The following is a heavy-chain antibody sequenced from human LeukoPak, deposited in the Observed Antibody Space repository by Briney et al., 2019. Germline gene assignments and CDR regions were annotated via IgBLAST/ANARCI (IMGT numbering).Heavy chain of an antibody. J-gene: IGHJ4*02. V-gene: IGHV3-15*01. CDR3: TKDLRYYYADNHSEMDEHDY. D-gene: IGHD4-23*01. Sequence: GGSLRLSCATSGFTFSNAWMTWVRQAQGKGLEWVGRIKTKGEGGTVDYAAPVKGRFTISRDNSRNTLSLQMSSLRVEDTALYYCTKDLRYYYADNHSEMDEHDYWGQGTLVTVSS. CDR1: GFTFSNAW. CDR2: IKTKGEGGTV.